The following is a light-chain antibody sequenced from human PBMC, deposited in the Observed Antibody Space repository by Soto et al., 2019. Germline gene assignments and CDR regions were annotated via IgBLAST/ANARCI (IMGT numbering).Light chain of an antibody. Sequence: QSVLTQPAYVSGAPGQSITIICTGTSSDVGSYNLVSWYQQHPGKAPKLMIYEDNKRPSGVSNRFSVSKSGYTASLTISGLQAEDEADYYCCSYARTSTYVFGSGTKVTVL. CDR2: EDN. CDR1: SSDVGSYNL. CDR3: CSYARTSTYV. V-gene: IGLV2-23*01. J-gene: IGLJ1*01.